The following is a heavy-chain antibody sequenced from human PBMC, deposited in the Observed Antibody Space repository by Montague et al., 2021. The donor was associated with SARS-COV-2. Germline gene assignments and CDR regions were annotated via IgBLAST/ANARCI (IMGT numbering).Heavy chain of an antibody. CDR1: GGSFSGYC. Sequence: SETLSLTCAVYGGSFSGYCWSWIRQPPGKGLEWIGEINHSGSTNYNPSLKSRVTISMDTSKNQFSLKLSSVTAADTAVYYCARGVRQLGVRYYYYYIDVWDKGTTVTVSS. CDR3: ARGVRQLGVRYYYYYIDV. D-gene: IGHD6-6*01. V-gene: IGHV4-34*01. CDR2: INHSGST. J-gene: IGHJ6*03.